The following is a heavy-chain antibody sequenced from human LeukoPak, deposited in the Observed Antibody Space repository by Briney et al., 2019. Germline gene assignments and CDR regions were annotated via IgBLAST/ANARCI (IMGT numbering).Heavy chain of an antibody. CDR2: INHSGST. D-gene: IGHD3-3*01. J-gene: IGHJ4*02. Sequence: SETLSLTCAVYGGSFSGYYWSWIRQPPGKGREWIGEINHSGSTNYNPSLKRRVTISVEKSKNQFSLKLSSVTAADTAVYYCARVRFLEWLLYERYYFDYWGQGTLVTVSS. CDR1: GGSFSGYY. V-gene: IGHV4-34*01. CDR3: ARVRFLEWLLYERYYFDY.